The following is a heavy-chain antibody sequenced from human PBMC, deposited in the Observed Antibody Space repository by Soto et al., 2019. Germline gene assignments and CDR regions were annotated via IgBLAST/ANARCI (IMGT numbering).Heavy chain of an antibody. CDR1: GYTLSEVA. Sequence: GASVKVSCKVSGYTLSEVAIHWVRQAPGKGLEWMGRFDPEEGKRIYTQGFQGRATMTEDTSTDTAYIELTDLRAEDTAIYFCATVLKPLRLRQIDPWGQGTLVTVSS. D-gene: IGHD3-16*01. J-gene: IGHJ5*02. V-gene: IGHV1-24*01. CDR3: ATVLKPLRLRQIDP. CDR2: FDPEEGKR.